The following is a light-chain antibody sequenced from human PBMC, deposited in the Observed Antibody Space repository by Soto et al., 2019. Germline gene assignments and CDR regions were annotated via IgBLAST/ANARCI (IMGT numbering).Light chain of an antibody. CDR3: QQFSSSTGT. Sequence: EVVLTQSPGTLSLSPGERATLSCRASQSLSSNYLAWYQQKPGQAPRLLIYGASSRATGIPDRFSGSGSGTDFTLTISRLEPEDFAVYYCQQFSSSTGTFGQGTKVDI. CDR1: QSLSSNY. CDR2: GAS. V-gene: IGKV3-20*01. J-gene: IGKJ1*01.